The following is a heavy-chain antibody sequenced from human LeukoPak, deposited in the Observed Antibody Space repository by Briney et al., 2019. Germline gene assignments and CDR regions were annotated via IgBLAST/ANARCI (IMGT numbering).Heavy chain of an antibody. V-gene: IGHV1-69*13. CDR1: AGTFSSYA. Sequence: SVMISCKASAGTFSSYAISWVRQAPGQGLEWMGGIIPIFGTANYAQKFQGRVTITADESTSTAYMELRSLRSEDTAVYYCARAGYYYDSSGYFGLFDRYFDYWGQETVHRVFS. CDR3: ARAGYYYDSSGYFGLFDRYFDY. J-gene: IGHJ4*02. CDR2: IIPIFGTA. D-gene: IGHD3-22*01.